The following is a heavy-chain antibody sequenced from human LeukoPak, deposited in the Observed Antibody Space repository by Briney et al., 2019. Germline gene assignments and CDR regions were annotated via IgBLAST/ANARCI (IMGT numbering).Heavy chain of an antibody. CDR2: ISYDGSNK. CDR3: ARDWGYSSGDY. D-gene: IGHD6-19*01. CDR1: GFTFSSYA. Sequence: GGSLRLSCAASGFTFSSYAMHWVRQAPGKGLEWVAVISYDGSNKYYADSMKGPFTISRDNSKNTLYLQMNSLRLEDTAVYFCARDWGYSSGDYWGQGTLVTVSS. J-gene: IGHJ4*02. V-gene: IGHV3-30*04.